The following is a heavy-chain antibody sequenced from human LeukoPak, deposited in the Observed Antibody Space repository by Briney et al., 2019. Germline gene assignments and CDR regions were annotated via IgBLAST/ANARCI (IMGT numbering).Heavy chain of an antibody. D-gene: IGHD3-22*01. V-gene: IGHV3-23*01. J-gene: IGHJ4*02. CDR2: ISGSGGST. Sequence: GRSLRLSCAASGFTFSSYGMHWVRQAPGKGLEWVSAISGSGGSTYYADSVKGRFTISRDNSKNTLYLQMNSLRAEDTAVYYCAKVGDSSGYAVSMGDFDYWGQGTLVTVSS. CDR1: GFTFSSYG. CDR3: AKVGDSSGYAVSMGDFDY.